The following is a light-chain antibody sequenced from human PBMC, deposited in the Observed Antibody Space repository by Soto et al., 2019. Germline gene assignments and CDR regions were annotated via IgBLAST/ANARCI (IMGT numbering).Light chain of an antibody. CDR3: CSYAGNSLV. J-gene: IGLJ2*01. V-gene: IGLV2-11*01. CDR2: DVS. CDR1: SNDVGGYNY. Sequence: QSALTQPRSVSGSPGQSVTISCTGTSNDVGGYNYVSWYQQSPGKAPKLMIYDVSKRPSGVPDRFSGSKSGNTASLTISGLQAEDEAHYYCCSYAGNSLVFGGGTQLTVL.